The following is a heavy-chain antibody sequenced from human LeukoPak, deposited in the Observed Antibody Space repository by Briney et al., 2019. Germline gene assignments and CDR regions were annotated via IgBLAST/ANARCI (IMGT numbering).Heavy chain of an antibody. J-gene: IGHJ6*03. Sequence: GGSLRLSCAASGFTFSSYAMHWVRQAPGKGLEWVAVISYDGSNKYYADSVKGRFTISRDNSKNTLYLQMNSLRAEDTAVYYCARGRWPAPLFDFYYYYYYMDVWGKGTTVTVSS. V-gene: IGHV3-30*01. CDR2: ISYDGSNK. CDR1: GFTFSSYA. CDR3: ARGRWPAPLFDFYYYYYYMDV.